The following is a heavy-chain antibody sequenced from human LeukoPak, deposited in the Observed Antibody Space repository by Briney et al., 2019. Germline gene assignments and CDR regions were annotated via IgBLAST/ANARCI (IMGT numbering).Heavy chain of an antibody. Sequence: GASVKVSCKASGYTFTSYYMHWVRQAPGQGLEWMGIINPSGGSTSYAQKFQGRVTMTRDMSTSTVYMELSSLRSEDTAVYYCARVRAAAATYNWFDPWGQGTLVTVSS. V-gene: IGHV1-46*01. CDR2: INPSGGST. J-gene: IGHJ5*02. D-gene: IGHD6-13*01. CDR3: ARVRAAAATYNWFDP. CDR1: GYTFTSYY.